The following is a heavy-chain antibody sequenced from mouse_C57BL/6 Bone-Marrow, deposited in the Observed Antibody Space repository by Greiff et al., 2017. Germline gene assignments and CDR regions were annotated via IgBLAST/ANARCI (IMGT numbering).Heavy chain of an antibody. CDR1: GYTFTSYW. CDR2: IDPNSGGT. J-gene: IGHJ2*01. CDR3: ARMGPMDYGYDGGDY. V-gene: IGHV1-72*01. Sequence: VKPGASVKLSCKASGYTFTSYWMHWVKQRPGRGLERIGRIDPNSGGTKYNEKFKSKATLTVDKPSSTAYMQLSSLTSEDSAVYYCARMGPMDYGYDGGDYWGQGTTLTVSS. D-gene: IGHD2-2*01.